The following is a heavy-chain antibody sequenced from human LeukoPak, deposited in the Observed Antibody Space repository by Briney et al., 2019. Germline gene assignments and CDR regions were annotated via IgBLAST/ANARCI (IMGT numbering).Heavy chain of an antibody. J-gene: IGHJ4*02. CDR2: ISTRGS. Sequence: PSETLSLTCTVSGGSISTSFWSWIRQPAGEGLEWIGRISTRGSNYNPSLKSRVTMSRDTSKNRFSLQLTSVTAADTAVYYCARRAYDLSLFDYWGQGTLVSVSS. CDR3: ARRAYDLSLFDY. V-gene: IGHV4-4*07. D-gene: IGHD3-3*01. CDR1: GGSISTSF.